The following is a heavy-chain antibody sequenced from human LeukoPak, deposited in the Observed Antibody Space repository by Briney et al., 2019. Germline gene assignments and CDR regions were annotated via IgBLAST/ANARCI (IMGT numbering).Heavy chain of an antibody. CDR1: GFTFSSYG. J-gene: IGHJ5*02. CDR3: AREGTFTISPS. D-gene: IGHD3-3*01. Sequence: GRSLRLSCAASGFTFSSYGMHWVRQAPGKGLEWVAVISYDGSNKYYADSVKGRFTISRDNSKNTLYLQMNSLRAEDTAVYYCAREGTFTISPSWGRGTLVTVSS. V-gene: IGHV3-30*03. CDR2: ISYDGSNK.